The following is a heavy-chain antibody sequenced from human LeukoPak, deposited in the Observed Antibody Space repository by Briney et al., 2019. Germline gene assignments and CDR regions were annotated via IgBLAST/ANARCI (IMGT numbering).Heavy chain of an antibody. CDR2: IVVGSGNT. V-gene: IGHV1-58*01. CDR3: AAEVTMIVVVIPDAFDI. CDR1: GFTFTSSA. D-gene: IGHD3-22*01. J-gene: IGHJ3*02. Sequence: SVKVSCKASGFTFTSSAVQWVRQARGQRLEWIGWIVVGSGNTNYAQKFQERVTITRDMSTSTAYMELSSLRSEDTAVYYCAAEVTMIVVVIPDAFDIWGQGTMVTVSS.